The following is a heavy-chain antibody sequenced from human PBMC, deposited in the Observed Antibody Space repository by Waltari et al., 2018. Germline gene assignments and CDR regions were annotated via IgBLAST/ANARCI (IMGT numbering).Heavy chain of an antibody. D-gene: IGHD2-2*02. CDR1: PSSMSGYY. CDR2: IYVSGAT. Sequence: QVQLQESGPGLVNSSGTLSLPCTVSPSSMSGYYWSWLRQSPGRGLEWIGYIYVSGATNYNLSLRNLVTISLDKSKNQFSLQLRSLIAADTATYFCARGVYTFESRWHYDLWGRGILVAVSS. CDR3: ARGVYTFESRWHYDL. V-gene: IGHV4-59*13. J-gene: IGHJ2*01.